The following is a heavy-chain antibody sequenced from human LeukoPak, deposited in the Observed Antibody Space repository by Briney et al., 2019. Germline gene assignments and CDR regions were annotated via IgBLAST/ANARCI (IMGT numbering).Heavy chain of an antibody. CDR1: GFTFDDYT. D-gene: IGHD3-3*01. V-gene: IGHV3-43*01. CDR2: ISWDGGST. CDR3: AKGTPWYYDSHTVGGNFDY. J-gene: IGHJ4*02. Sequence: GGSLRLSCAASGFTFDDYTMHWVRQAPGKGLEWVSLISWDGGSTYYADSVKGRFTISRDNSKNSLYLQMNSLRTEDTALYYCAKGTPWYYDSHTVGGNFDYWGQGTLVTVSS.